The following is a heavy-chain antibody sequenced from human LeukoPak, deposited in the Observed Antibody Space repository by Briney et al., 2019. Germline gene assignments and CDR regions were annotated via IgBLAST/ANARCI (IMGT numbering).Heavy chain of an antibody. CDR2: ISGSGGRT. J-gene: IGHJ4*02. V-gene: IGHV3-23*01. Sequence: GGSLRLSCAASGFTFSSYAMSWVRQAPGKGLEWVSAISGSGGRTYYADSVKGRFTISRDNSKNTLYLQMNSLRAEDTAVYYCAKDEYYDILTGYFDYWGQGTLVTVSS. CDR3: AKDEYYDILTGYFDY. CDR1: GFTFSSYA. D-gene: IGHD3-9*01.